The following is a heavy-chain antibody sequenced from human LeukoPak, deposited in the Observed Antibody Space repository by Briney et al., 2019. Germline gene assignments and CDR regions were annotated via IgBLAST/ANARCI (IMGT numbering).Heavy chain of an antibody. D-gene: IGHD3-16*01. CDR3: AREGAAGAFDI. CDR2: IYYSGST. V-gene: IGHV4-59*01. J-gene: IGHJ3*02. Sequence: SETLSLTCTVSGGSISSYYWSWIRQPPGKGLEWIGYIYYSGSTNYNPSLKSRVTISVDTSKNQLSLKLSSVTAADTAVYYCAREGAAGAFDIWGQGTMVTVSS. CDR1: GGSISSYY.